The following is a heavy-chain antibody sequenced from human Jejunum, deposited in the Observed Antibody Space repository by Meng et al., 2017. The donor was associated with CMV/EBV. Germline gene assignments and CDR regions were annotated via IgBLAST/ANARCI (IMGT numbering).Heavy chain of an antibody. D-gene: IGHD2/OR15-2a*01. CDR3: AKDRVLSEY. Sequence: SWTEAGFTLSSYGMHWVRQAPGKGLEWVAFIRNDGGDEPYANSVKGRFTISRDNSKSTLYLQMNSLGVEDTAVYYCAKDRVLSEYWGQGTLVTVSS. V-gene: IGHV3-30*02. CDR2: IRNDGGDE. CDR1: GFTLSSYG. J-gene: IGHJ4*02.